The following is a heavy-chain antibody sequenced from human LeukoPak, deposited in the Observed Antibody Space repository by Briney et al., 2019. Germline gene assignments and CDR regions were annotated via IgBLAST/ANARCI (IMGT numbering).Heavy chain of an antibody. CDR2: INPSGGST. D-gene: IGHD2-2*02. V-gene: IGHV1-46*01. CDR1: GYTFTSYY. Sequence: ASVKVSCKASGYTFTSYYMHWVRQAPGQGLEWMGIINPSGGSTSYAQKFQGRVTMTRDTSMSTVHMELSSLRSEDTAVYYCVARLPAAILVDVWGKGTTVTVSS. CDR3: VARLPAAILVDV. J-gene: IGHJ6*04.